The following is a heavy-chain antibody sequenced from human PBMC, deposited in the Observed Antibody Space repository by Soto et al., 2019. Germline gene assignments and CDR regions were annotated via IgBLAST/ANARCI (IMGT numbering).Heavy chain of an antibody. D-gene: IGHD4-17*01. J-gene: IGHJ3*02. V-gene: IGHV3-21*01. CDR2: ISSSSSYI. CDR3: ARPSGGDSKTYDAFDI. CDR1: GFTFSNAW. Sequence: PGGSLRLSCAASGFTFSNAWMSWVRQAPGKGLEWVSSISSSSSYIYYADSVKGRFTISRDNAKNSLYLQMNSLRAEDTAVYYCARPSGGDSKTYDAFDIWGQGTMVTVSS.